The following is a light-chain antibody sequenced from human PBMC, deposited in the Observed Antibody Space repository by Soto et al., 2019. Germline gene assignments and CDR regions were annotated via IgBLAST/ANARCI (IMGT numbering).Light chain of an antibody. V-gene: IGKV1-33*01. CDR2: EAS. CDR1: QDITNY. Sequence: DIQMTQSPSSLSASVGDRVTITCQASQDITNYLNWYQQKPGKAPKLLIYEASSLETGVPSRFSGGGSETHFTFTISSLQPEDFATYYCQQYVNLPLTFGGGTKAEVK. CDR3: QQYVNLPLT. J-gene: IGKJ4*01.